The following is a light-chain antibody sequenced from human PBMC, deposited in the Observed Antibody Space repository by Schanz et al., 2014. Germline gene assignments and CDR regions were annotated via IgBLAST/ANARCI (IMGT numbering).Light chain of an antibody. CDR1: QSVSSN. J-gene: IGKJ1*01. V-gene: IGKV3D-15*01. Sequence: EILITQSPATLSVSPGERATLSCRASQSVSSNLAWYQQNPGQAPRLLIYGASTRATGIPDRFSGSGSGTDFTLTISGLQSEDFAIYYCQQYHTSRTFGQGTKVEIK. CDR2: GAS. CDR3: QQYHTSRT.